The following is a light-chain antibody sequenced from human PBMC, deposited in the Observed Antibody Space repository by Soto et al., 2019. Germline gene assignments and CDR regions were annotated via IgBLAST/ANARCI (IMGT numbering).Light chain of an antibody. CDR2: DAS. CDR1: QSISSY. V-gene: IGKV3-11*01. J-gene: IGKJ5*01. Sequence: ETVLTQSPATLSLSPGERATLSCRASQSISSYLNWYQQKPGQAPRLLIYDASNRATGIPARFSGSGSGTDFTLTISSLEPEDFAVYYCQQRSNWPPITFGQGTRLEI. CDR3: QQRSNWPPIT.